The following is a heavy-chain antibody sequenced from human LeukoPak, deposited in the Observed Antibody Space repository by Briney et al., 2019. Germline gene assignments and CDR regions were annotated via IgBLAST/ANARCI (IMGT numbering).Heavy chain of an antibody. J-gene: IGHJ3*02. V-gene: IGHV1-2*02. CDR2: INPNSGGT. CDR3: ARGWGGNNAFDI. CDR1: GYTFTGYY. Sequence: ASVKDSCKASGYTFTGYYMHWVRQAPGQGLEWMGWINPNSGGTNYAQKFQGRVTMTRDTSISTAYMELSRLRSDDTAVYYCARGWGGNNAFDIWGQGTMVTVSS. D-gene: IGHD4-23*01.